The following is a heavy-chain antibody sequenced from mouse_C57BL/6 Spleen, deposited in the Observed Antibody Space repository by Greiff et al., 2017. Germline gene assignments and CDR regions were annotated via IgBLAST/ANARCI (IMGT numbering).Heavy chain of an antibody. J-gene: IGHJ4*01. V-gene: IGHV1-81*01. CDR3: ARGGDGNYAYYYAMDY. CDR1: GYTFTSYG. Sequence: QVQLQQSGAELARPGASVKLSCKASGYTFTSYGISWVQQRTGQGLEWIGEIYPRSGNTYYNEKFKGKATLTADKSSSPAYMELRSLTSEDSAVYFCARGGDGNYAYYYAMDYWGQGTSVTVSS. CDR2: IYPRSGNT. D-gene: IGHD2-1*01.